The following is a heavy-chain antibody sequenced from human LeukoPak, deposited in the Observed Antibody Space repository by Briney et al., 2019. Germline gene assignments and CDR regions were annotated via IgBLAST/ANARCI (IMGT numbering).Heavy chain of an antibody. CDR1: GFTFSSYG. CDR2: ISYDGSKK. V-gene: IGHV3-30*18. CDR3: AKAGDRSGWYYFDY. D-gene: IGHD6-19*01. Sequence: GGSLRLSCAASGFTFSSYGMHWVRQAPGKGLERVALISYDGSKKYFADSVQGRFTISRDNSQNTLHLQLNSLRADDTAVYYCAKAGDRSGWYYFDYWGQGALVTVSS. J-gene: IGHJ4*02.